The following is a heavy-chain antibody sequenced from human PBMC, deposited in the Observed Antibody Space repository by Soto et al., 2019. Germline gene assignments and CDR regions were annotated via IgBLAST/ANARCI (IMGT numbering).Heavy chain of an antibody. CDR1: GGSITNYY. CDR2: IYHTATT. D-gene: IGHD6-19*01. V-gene: IGHV4-59*08. Sequence: QVQLQESGPGLVKPSETLSLTCNVSGGSITNYYWSWIRHPPGKGLEWIGYIYHTATTNYNPSLKSRVTMLVDTSKNQFSLKLSSVTAADTAVYYCARHGYSTAWYGSWDSWGQGTLVTVSS. J-gene: IGHJ1*01. CDR3: ARHGYSTAWYGSWDS.